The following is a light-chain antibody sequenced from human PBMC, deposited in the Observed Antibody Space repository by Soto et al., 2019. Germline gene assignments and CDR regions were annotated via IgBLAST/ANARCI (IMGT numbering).Light chain of an antibody. Sequence: DIQMTQSPSSLSASVGDRVTITCRTSQDIRNDLGWYQQKPGKAPKRLPHSASSLQSGVPSRFSVSGSWTEFTLTISNLQPEDFATYYCEQHHNYRWNFGKGTKVEIK. J-gene: IGKJ1*01. CDR3: EQHHNYRWN. CDR2: SAS. CDR1: QDIRND. V-gene: IGKV1-17*02.